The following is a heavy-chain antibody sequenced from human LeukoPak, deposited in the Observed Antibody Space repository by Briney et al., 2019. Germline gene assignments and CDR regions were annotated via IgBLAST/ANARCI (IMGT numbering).Heavy chain of an antibody. CDR1: GFTFSSYG. J-gene: IGHJ4*02. Sequence: GGSLRLSCAASGFTFSSYGMRWVRQAPGKGLEWVAVISYDRSNKYYADSVKGRFTISRDNSKNTLYLQMNSLRAEDTAVYYCAKAGHYYYDSSGYQQIYYFDYWGQGTLVTVSS. CDR2: ISYDRSNK. D-gene: IGHD3-22*01. CDR3: AKAGHYYYDSSGYQQIYYFDY. V-gene: IGHV3-30*18.